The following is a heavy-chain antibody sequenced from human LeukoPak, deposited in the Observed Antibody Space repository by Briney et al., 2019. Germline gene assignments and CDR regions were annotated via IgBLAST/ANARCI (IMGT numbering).Heavy chain of an antibody. CDR1: GGSFSGYY. V-gene: IGHV4-34*01. Sequence: SETLSLTCAVSGGSFSGYYWSWIRQPPGKGLQWIGEINPSGSANYNPSLKSRVSISVDTSKNHFSLNLSSVTAADTAVYYCARDSRYSNYVIAYWGQGTLVTVSS. CDR3: ARDSRYSNYVIAY. D-gene: IGHD4-11*01. CDR2: INPSGSA. J-gene: IGHJ4*02.